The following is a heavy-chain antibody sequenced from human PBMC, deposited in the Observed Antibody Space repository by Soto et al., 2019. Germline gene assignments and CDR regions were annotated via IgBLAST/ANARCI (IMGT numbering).Heavy chain of an antibody. CDR3: ARWIRGTVDY. CDR2: IKEDGSDK. Sequence: EVQLVASGGGLVQPGGSLRLSCAASAFTFSNYSMSWVRQAPGKGLEWLANIKEDGSDKYYVDSVKGRFTISRDNAENSLYLQMNSLRAEDTAVYYCARWIRGTVDYWGQGTLVTVSS. J-gene: IGHJ4*02. CDR1: AFTFSNYS. D-gene: IGHD3-10*01. V-gene: IGHV3-7*01.